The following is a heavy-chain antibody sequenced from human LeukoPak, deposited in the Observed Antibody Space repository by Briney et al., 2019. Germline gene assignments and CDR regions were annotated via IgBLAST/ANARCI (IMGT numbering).Heavy chain of an antibody. CDR1: GGTFSSYA. CDR2: IIPILGIA. J-gene: IGHJ5*02. Sequence: SVKVSCRASGGTFSSYAISWVRQAPGQGLEWMGRIIPILGIANYAQKFQGRVTITADKSTSTAYMELSSLRSEDTAVYYCARGSSSWDWFDPWGQGTLVTVSS. CDR3: ARGSSSWDWFDP. D-gene: IGHD6-13*01. V-gene: IGHV1-69*04.